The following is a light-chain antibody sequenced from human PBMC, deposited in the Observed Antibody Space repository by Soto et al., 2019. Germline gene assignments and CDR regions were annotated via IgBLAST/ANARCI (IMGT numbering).Light chain of an antibody. Sequence: EIGTTQSPATLSVSPGEGVTLSCRASQSISSNLAWYQQRPGQAPRLLIYGASTRATGIPARFSGSGSGTEVTLTISSLQSEDFAVYYCQQYDLWPPLFGQGTRLEIK. CDR3: QQYDLWPPL. V-gene: IGKV3-15*01. CDR2: GAS. CDR1: QSISSN. J-gene: IGKJ5*01.